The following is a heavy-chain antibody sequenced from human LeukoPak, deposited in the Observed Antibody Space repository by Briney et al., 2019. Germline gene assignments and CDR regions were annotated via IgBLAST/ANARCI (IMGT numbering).Heavy chain of an antibody. CDR3: ARLYCSRNSCYYSN. Sequence: SETLSLTCTVSGGSVSSVSYYWSWIRQPPGKGLEWIGYIYYSGSSSYNPALKSRVTISLDTSKNQFSLKLSSVTAADTAIYYCARLYCSRNSCYYSNWGQGTLVTVSS. J-gene: IGHJ4*02. D-gene: IGHD2-2*01. CDR2: IYYSGSS. V-gene: IGHV4-61*01. CDR1: GGSVSSVSYY.